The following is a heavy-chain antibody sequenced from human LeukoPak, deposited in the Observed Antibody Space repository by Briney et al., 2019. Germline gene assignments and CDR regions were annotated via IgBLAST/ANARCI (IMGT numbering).Heavy chain of an antibody. CDR3: VRGSVAVAGPTDY. CDR2: ISYDGSNR. Sequence: GGSLRLPCATSGFTFSNYAMHWVRQTPGKGLEWVAVISYDGSNRYYADSVQGRFTISRDNSENTLYLQLKSLRLEDSALYYCVRGSVAVAGPTDYWGQGTLVTVST. CDR1: GFTFSNYA. J-gene: IGHJ4*02. V-gene: IGHV3-30*03. D-gene: IGHD6-19*01.